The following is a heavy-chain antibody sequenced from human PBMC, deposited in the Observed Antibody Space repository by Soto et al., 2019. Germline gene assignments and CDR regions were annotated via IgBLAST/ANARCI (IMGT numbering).Heavy chain of an antibody. D-gene: IGHD6-13*01. V-gene: IGHV3-33*01. CDR3: ARDAQQLANYGMDV. CDR1: GFHFSSHG. CDR2: LWAGGNYP. Sequence: QVQLVESGGNVVQPGRSVRLSCAASGFHFSSHGMHWVRQAPGKGLEWVAHLWAGGNYPYYAYSVKGRFTISTAQSKNPLYLQMNSLDAEDTAVYYCARDAQQLANYGMDVWGQGTTVTVSS. J-gene: IGHJ6*02.